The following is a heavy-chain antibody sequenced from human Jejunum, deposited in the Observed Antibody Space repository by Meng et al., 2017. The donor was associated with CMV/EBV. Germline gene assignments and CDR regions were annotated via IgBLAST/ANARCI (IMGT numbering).Heavy chain of an antibody. J-gene: IGHJ4*02. CDR1: GDTFTGKY. Sequence: GDTFTGKYIHWVRQAPGQGLEWMGWINPNTGGTNYAQNFQGRVTMTRDTSITTAYMELSRLRSDDTAVYYCARDFFLLKFGDLFLNWGQGTLVTVSS. V-gene: IGHV1-2*02. CDR2: INPNTGGT. D-gene: IGHD3-10*01. CDR3: ARDFFLLKFGDLFLN.